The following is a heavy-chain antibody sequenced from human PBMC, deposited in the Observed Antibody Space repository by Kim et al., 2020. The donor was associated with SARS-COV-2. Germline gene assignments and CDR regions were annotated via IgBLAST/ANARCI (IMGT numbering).Heavy chain of an antibody. D-gene: IGHD3-9*01. Sequence: GGSLRLSCAASGFTVDDYAMRWVRQAPGKGLEWVSGISCGSGSIGYADSVKGLFTISRDNAKNSLYLQMNSLRAEDTALYYCAKGGVYDDTLTGYYFLYLWGQGTMVTVSS. V-gene: IGHV3-9*01. CDR3: AKGGVYDDTLTGYYFLYL. CDR1: GFTVDDYA. CDR2: ISCGSGSI. J-gene: IGHJ3*01.